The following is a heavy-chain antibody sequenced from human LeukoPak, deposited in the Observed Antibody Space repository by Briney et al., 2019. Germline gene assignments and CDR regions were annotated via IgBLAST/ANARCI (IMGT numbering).Heavy chain of an antibody. V-gene: IGHV4-39*01. J-gene: IGHJ6*03. Sequence: SETLSLTCTVSGGSISSSSYYWGWIRQPPGKGLEWIGSIYYSRSTYYNPSLKSRVTISVDTSKNQFSLKLSSVTAADTAVYYCVRGIAALMDVWGKGTTVTISS. CDR2: IYYSRST. CDR3: VRGIAALMDV. CDR1: GGSISSSSYY. D-gene: IGHD6-13*01.